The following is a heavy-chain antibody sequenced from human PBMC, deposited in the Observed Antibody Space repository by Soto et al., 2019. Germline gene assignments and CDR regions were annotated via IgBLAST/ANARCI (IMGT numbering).Heavy chain of an antibody. CDR2: IWYDGSNK. D-gene: IGHD3-3*01. V-gene: IGHV3-33*01. CDR3: VREWSGVVIRPYYYYGRDV. Sequence: PGGSLRLSCAASGFTFSSYGMHWVRQAPGKGLEWVAVIWYDGSNKYYADSVKGRFTISRDNSKNTLYLQMNSLRAEDTAVYYCVREWSGVVIRPYYYYGRDVWGQGTTVTVPS. CDR1: GFTFSSYG. J-gene: IGHJ6*02.